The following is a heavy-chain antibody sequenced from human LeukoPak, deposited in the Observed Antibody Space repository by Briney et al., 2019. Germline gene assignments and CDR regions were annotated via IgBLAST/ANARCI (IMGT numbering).Heavy chain of an antibody. J-gene: IGHJ4*02. CDR2: IYYSGST. V-gene: IGHV4-59*08. CDR3: ARRTRGSYYSKYYFDY. Sequence: SETLSLTCTVSGGSISSYYWSWIRQPPGKGLEWIGYIYYSGSTSYNPSLKSRVTISVDTSKNQFSLKLSSVTAADTAVYYCARRTRGSYYSKYYFDYWGQGTLVTVSS. D-gene: IGHD1-26*01. CDR1: GGSISSYY.